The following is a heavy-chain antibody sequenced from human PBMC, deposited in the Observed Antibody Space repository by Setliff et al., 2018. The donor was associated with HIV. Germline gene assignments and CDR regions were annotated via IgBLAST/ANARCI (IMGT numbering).Heavy chain of an antibody. CDR3: ARHGQYGSGSYYNRPFDF. Sequence: GESLKISCQGSGYSFYQYSIAWVRQMPGKGLEWMGIIYPGDSDTRYSPSFQGQVTISADKSISTAYLQWSSLKAPDTAMYYCARHGQYGSGSYYNRPFDFWGQGTLVTVSS. CDR1: GYSFYQYS. D-gene: IGHD3-10*01. V-gene: IGHV5-51*01. J-gene: IGHJ4*02. CDR2: IYPGDSDT.